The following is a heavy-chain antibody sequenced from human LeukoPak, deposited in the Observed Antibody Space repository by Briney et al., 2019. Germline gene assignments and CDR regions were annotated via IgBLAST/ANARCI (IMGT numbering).Heavy chain of an antibody. Sequence: PGGSLRLSCAASGFTFSSYGMHWVRQAPGKGLERVAVISYDGSNKYYADSVKGRFTISRDNAKNSLFLQMNSLRAEDTAVYYCARELLVSATATYFYYGMDVWGQGTTVTVSS. V-gene: IGHV3-30*03. CDR1: GFTFSSYG. D-gene: IGHD2-8*02. J-gene: IGHJ6*02. CDR2: ISYDGSNK. CDR3: ARELLVSATATYFYYGMDV.